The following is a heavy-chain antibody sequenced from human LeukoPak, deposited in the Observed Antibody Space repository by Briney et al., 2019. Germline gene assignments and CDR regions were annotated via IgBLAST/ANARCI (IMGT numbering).Heavy chain of an antibody. D-gene: IGHD3-22*01. CDR2: IKQDGSEK. CDR3: ARAYYYDSSGYPVFDY. Sequence: PGGPLRLSCAASGFTFSSYRMSWVRQAPGKGLEWVANIKQDGSEKYYVDSVKGRFTISRDNAKNSLYLQMNSLRAEDTAVYYCARAYYYDSSGYPVFDYWGQGTLVTVSS. V-gene: IGHV3-7*01. J-gene: IGHJ4*02. CDR1: GFTFSSYR.